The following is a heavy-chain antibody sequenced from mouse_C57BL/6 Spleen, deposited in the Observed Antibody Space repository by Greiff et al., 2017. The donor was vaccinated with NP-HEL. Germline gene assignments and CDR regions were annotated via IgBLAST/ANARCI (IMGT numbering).Heavy chain of an antibody. Sequence: QVHVKQPGAELVMPGASVKLSCKASGYTFTSYWMHWVKQRPGQGLEWIGEIDPSDSYTNYNQKFKGKSTLTVDKSSSTAYMQLSSLTSEDSAVYYCALTGTLGYWGQGTTLTVSS. V-gene: IGHV1-69*01. CDR1: GYTFTSYW. CDR3: ALTGTLGY. D-gene: IGHD4-1*01. CDR2: IDPSDSYT. J-gene: IGHJ2*01.